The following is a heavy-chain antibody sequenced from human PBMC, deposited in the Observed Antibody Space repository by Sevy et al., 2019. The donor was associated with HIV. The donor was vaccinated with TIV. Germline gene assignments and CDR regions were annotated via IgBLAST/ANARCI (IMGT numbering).Heavy chain of an antibody. D-gene: IGHD3-9*01. CDR1: GGTFSSYA. J-gene: IGHJ4*02. CDR3: AILAYYDILTGYYRDY. Sequence: ASVKVSCKASGGTFSSYAISWVRQAPGQGLEWMGGIIPIFGIANYAQKFQGRVTITADESTSTAYMELSSLRSEDTAVYYCAILAYYDILTGYYRDYWGQGTLVTVSS. CDR2: IIPIFGIA. V-gene: IGHV1-69*13.